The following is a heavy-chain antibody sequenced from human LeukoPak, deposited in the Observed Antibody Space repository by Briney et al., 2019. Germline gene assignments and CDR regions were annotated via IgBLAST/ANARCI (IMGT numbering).Heavy chain of an antibody. CDR3: ASGPTYDYVRVILY. V-gene: IGHV3-53*04. D-gene: IGHD3-16*01. Sequence: GGSLRLSCAVSGFSFSGNYMTWVRQAPGKGLEWVSVIYTGGTTYYRDSVKGRFTISRHNSENTVYLQMDSLRPEDTAVYYCASGPTYDYVRVILYWGQGTLVTVSS. CDR1: GFSFSGNY. CDR2: IYTGGTT. J-gene: IGHJ4*02.